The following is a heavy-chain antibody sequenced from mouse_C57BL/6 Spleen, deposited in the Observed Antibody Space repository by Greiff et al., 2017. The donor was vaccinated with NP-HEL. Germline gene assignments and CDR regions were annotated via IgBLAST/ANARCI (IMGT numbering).Heavy chain of an antibody. D-gene: IGHD2-5*01. CDR2: IYPRSGNT. V-gene: IGHV1-81*01. J-gene: IGHJ2*01. CDR3: ARTLGSNYEEYYFGY. CDR1: GYTFTSYG. Sequence: VQRVESGAELARPGASVKLSCKASGYTFTSYGISWVKQRTGQGLEWIGEIYPRSGNTYYNEKFKGKATLTADKSSSTAYMELRSLTSEDSAVYFCARTLGSNYEEYYFGYWGQGTTLTVSS.